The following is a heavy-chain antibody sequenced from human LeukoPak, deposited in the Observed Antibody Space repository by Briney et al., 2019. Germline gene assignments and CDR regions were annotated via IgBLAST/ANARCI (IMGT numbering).Heavy chain of an antibody. V-gene: IGHV1-69*13. J-gene: IGHJ5*02. CDR3: ARALNLEWLLYRATWWFDP. CDR2: IIPIFGTA. D-gene: IGHD3-3*01. CDR1: GGTFSSYA. Sequence: ASVKVSCKASGGTFSSYAISWVRQAPGQGLEWMGGIIPIFGTANYAQKFQGRVTITADESTSTAYMELSSLRSEDTAVYYCARALNLEWLLYRATWWFDPWGQGTLVTVSS.